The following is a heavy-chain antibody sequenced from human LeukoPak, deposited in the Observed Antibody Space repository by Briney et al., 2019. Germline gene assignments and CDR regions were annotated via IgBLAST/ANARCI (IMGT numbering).Heavy chain of an antibody. Sequence: GGSLRLSCAASGFTFSSYWMTWVRQAPGKGLEWVAKINQDGSEKYYVDSVKGRFTISRDNAENSLFLQMNSLRGDDTAVYYCAREFTSAYSGSSRGLWGQGTLVTVSS. CDR3: AREFTSAYSGSSRGL. V-gene: IGHV3-7*01. CDR1: GFTFSSYW. CDR2: INQDGSEK. D-gene: IGHD1-26*01. J-gene: IGHJ4*02.